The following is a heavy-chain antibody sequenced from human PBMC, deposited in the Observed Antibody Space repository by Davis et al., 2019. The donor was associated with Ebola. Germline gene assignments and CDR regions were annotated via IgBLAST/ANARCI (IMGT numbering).Heavy chain of an antibody. CDR2: VYHTGST. CDR3: ARAEFGVLYDAFDI. D-gene: IGHD3-3*01. V-gene: IGHV4-59*01. J-gene: IGHJ3*02. Sequence: MPSETLSLTCTVSGGSINNYYWAWLRQPPGKGLEYIGYVYHTGSTNFNPSLESRVTISVDTSKNQFSLKLSSVTAADTAVYYCARAEFGVLYDAFDIWGQGTMVTVSS. CDR1: GGSINNYY.